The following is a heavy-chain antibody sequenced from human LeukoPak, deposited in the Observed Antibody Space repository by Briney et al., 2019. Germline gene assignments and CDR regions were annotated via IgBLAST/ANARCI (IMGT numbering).Heavy chain of an antibody. D-gene: IGHD3-3*01. Sequence: SGGSLRLSCAASGFTFDDYAMHWVRQAPGKGLEWVSLISGDGGSTYYADSVKGRFTISRDNSKNSLYLQMNSLSTEDTALYYCAKDIENDFWSGYFDYWGQGTLVTVSS. CDR3: AKDIENDFWSGYFDY. CDR2: ISGDGGST. J-gene: IGHJ4*02. V-gene: IGHV3-43*02. CDR1: GFTFDDYA.